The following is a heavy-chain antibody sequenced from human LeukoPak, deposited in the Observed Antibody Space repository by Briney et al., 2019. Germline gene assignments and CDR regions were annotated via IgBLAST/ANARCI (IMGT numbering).Heavy chain of an antibody. D-gene: IGHD6-19*01. Sequence: ASVKVSCKASVYNFKGYFLHWVRQAPGQAPEWMGWINPNSGATTYAQKFQGRVAMSRDTSINSAYLELSSLRSDDTAVYFCARVRITVAGDAFDNWGQGTMVTVSS. CDR3: ARVRITVAGDAFDN. V-gene: IGHV1-2*02. J-gene: IGHJ3*02. CDR1: VYNFKGYF. CDR2: INPNSGAT.